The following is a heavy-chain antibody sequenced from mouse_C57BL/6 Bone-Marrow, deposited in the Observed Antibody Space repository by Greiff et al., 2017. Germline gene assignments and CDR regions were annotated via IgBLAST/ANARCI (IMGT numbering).Heavy chain of an antibody. D-gene: IGHD2-3*01. V-gene: IGHV1-80*01. Sequence: VKLQQSGAELVKPGASVKISCKASGYAFSSYWMNWVKQRPGKGLEWIGQIYPGDGDTNYNGKFKGKATLTADKSSSTAYMQLSSLTSEDSAVYFCARGGGWLLRAMDYWGQGTSVTVSS. CDR2: IYPGDGDT. J-gene: IGHJ4*01. CDR3: ARGGGWLLRAMDY. CDR1: GYAFSSYW.